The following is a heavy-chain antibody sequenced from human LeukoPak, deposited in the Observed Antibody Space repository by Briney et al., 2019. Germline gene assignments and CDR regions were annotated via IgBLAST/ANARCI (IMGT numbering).Heavy chain of an antibody. J-gene: IGHJ4*02. Sequence: GASVKVSCKASVYTFTGYYMHWVRQAPGQGLEWMGWINPNSGGTNYAQKFQGRVTMTRDTSISTACMELSRLRSDDTAVYYCARAYYDSSGYYLYWGQGTLVTVSS. CDR3: ARAYYDSSGYYLY. CDR1: VYTFTGYY. V-gene: IGHV1-2*02. CDR2: INPNSGGT. D-gene: IGHD3-22*01.